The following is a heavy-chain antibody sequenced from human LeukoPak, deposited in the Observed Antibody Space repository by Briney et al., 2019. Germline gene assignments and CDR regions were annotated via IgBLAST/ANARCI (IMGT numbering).Heavy chain of an antibody. CDR3: ARGDGYNEGYFDY. J-gene: IGHJ4*02. Sequence: SETLSLTCTVSGGALSTYYWSWIRQPPGKGLEWIGYVCQSGSANYNPSLKSRVTMSVDTSKNQFSLRLSSVTAADTAVYYCARGDGYNEGYFDYWGQGTLVTVSS. V-gene: IGHV4-59*01. CDR2: VCQSGSA. CDR1: GGALSTYY. D-gene: IGHD5-24*01.